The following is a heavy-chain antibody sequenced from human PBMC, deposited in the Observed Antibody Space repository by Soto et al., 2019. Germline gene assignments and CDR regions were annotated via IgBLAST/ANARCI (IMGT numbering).Heavy chain of an antibody. CDR1: GFTFSNYG. CDR2: IWDDGSNK. Sequence: QVQLVESGGGVVQPGRSLRLSCAASGFTFSNYGMHWVRQAPGKGLEWVAVIWDDGSNKYYADSVKGRFTIARYNSKNTLYLHMDSLRAEDTAVYYCARDHYSDTKGYQPDYWGQGTLVTVSS. D-gene: IGHD3-22*01. J-gene: IGHJ4*02. V-gene: IGHV3-33*01. CDR3: ARDHYSDTKGYQPDY.